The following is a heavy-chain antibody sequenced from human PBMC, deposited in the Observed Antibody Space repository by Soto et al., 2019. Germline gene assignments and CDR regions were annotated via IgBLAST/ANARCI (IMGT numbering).Heavy chain of an antibody. CDR1: GFTFRSYA. CDR3: ARGRGYCSGSSCYVDL. D-gene: IGHD2-15*01. CDR2: ISGSGVTT. J-gene: IGHJ5*02. V-gene: IGHV3-23*01. Sequence: GGSLRLSCAASGFTFRSYAMSWARQAPGKGLEWVSAISGSGVTTYFADSVKGRFTISRDNSKNTLYLQMNSLRAEDTAVYYCARGRGYCSGSSCYVDLWGQGTLVTVS.